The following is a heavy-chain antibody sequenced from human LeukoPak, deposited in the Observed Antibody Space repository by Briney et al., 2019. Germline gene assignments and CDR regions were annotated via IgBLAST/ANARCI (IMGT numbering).Heavy chain of an antibody. Sequence: PSETLSLTCAVYGGSFSGYYWSWIRQPPGKGLEWIGEINHSGSTNYNPSLKSRVTISVDTSKNQFSLKLSSVTAADTAVYYCARLDQWLVTYYFDYWGQGTLVTVSS. CDR3: ARLDQWLVTYYFDY. V-gene: IGHV4-34*01. J-gene: IGHJ4*02. CDR1: GGSFSGYY. D-gene: IGHD6-19*01. CDR2: INHSGST.